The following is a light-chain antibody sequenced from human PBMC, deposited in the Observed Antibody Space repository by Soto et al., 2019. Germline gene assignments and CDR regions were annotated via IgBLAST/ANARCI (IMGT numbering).Light chain of an antibody. CDR3: SSYSSSTTLYV. CDR1: GSDVGGYNY. Sequence: QSALTQPASVSGSPGQSITISCTGTGSDVGGYNYVSWYQQHPGKAPKLMIYDVSNRPSGVSNRFSGSKSGNTASLTISGLQAEDEAEYYCSSYSSSTTLYVFGTGTKVTGL. J-gene: IGLJ1*01. CDR2: DVS. V-gene: IGLV2-14*01.